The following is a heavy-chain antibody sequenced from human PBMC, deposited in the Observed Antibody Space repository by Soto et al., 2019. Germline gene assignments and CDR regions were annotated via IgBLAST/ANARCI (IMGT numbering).Heavy chain of an antibody. CDR2: TYYRSKWYN. J-gene: IGHJ3*02. D-gene: IGHD1-1*01. CDR3: ARVRLNWKYSGAAFDI. Sequence: SQTLSLTCAISGDSVSSNSAAWNWIRQSPSRGLEWLGRTYYRSKWYNDYAVSVKSRITINPDTSKNQFSLKLNSVTPEDTAVYYCARVRLNWKYSGAAFDIWAQGTMLTVSS. CDR1: GDSVSSNSAA. V-gene: IGHV6-1*01.